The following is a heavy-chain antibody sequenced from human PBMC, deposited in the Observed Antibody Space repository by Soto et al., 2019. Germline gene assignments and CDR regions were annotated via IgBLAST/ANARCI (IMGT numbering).Heavy chain of an antibody. Sequence: SETLSLTCSVSGGSITSYYWSWIRQAPGKGLEWIGYIYYIGTTDYNPSLKSRVTISIDTSKKQFSLRLRSVTAADTAVYYCASGGNKKVASSFDYWGQGALVTVSS. V-gene: IGHV4-59*08. D-gene: IGHD3-16*01. CDR1: GGSITSYY. J-gene: IGHJ4*02. CDR2: IYYIGTT. CDR3: ASGGNKKVASSFDY.